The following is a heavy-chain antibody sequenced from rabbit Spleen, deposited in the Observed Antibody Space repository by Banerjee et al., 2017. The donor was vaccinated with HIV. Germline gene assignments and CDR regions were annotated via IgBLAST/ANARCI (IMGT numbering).Heavy chain of an antibody. V-gene: IGHV1S40*01. J-gene: IGHJ4*01. CDR1: GFSFNSGYD. CDR2: AYAGSSGST. CDR3: ARGFPSSSGYYLNL. Sequence: QSLEESGGDLVKPGTSLTLTCTASGFSFNSGYDMCWVRQAPGKGLEWVACAYAGSSGSTYSATWAKGRFTISKTSSTTVSLQMTSLTAADTATYFCARGFPSSSGYYLNLWGPGTLVTVS. D-gene: IGHD1-1*01.